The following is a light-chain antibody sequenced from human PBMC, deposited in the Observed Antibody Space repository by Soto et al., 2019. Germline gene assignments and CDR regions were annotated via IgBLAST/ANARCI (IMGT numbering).Light chain of an antibody. CDR2: AAS. CDR3: QQYGTYLWT. Sequence: LSASVGDRFTITCRASQSISSSLNWYQQKPGKAPKLLIYAASSLQSGVPSRFSGSASGTYFTLTISSLQSDDFATYYCQQYGTYLWTFGQGTKVDIK. J-gene: IGKJ1*01. V-gene: IGKV1-5*01. CDR1: QSISSS.